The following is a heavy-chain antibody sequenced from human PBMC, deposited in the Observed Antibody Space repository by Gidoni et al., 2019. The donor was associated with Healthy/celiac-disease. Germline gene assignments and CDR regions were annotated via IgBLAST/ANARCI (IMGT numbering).Heavy chain of an antibody. CDR1: GFTFADYT. D-gene: IGHD6-19*01. Sequence: EVQLVESGGVVVQPGGSLSLSCADSGFTFADYTMHWVRQAPGKGLEWVSLIIWDGGSTYYADAVKGRFTISRDNSKNSLYLQMNSLRTEDTALYYCAKARSIAVAGTPFDYWGQGTLVTVSS. CDR3: AKARSIAVAGTPFDY. J-gene: IGHJ4*02. CDR2: IIWDGGST. V-gene: IGHV3-43*01.